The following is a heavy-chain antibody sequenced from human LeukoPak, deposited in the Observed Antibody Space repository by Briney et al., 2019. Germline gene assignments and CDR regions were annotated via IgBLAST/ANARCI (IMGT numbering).Heavy chain of an antibody. D-gene: IGHD2-15*01. Sequence: GGSLRLSCAASGFTFSSYSMNWFRQAPGKGLEWVSYISSSSSTIYYADSVKGRFTISRDNAKNSLYLQMNSLRAEDTAVYYCARVLGYCSGGSCPANWFDPWGQGTLVTVSS. V-gene: IGHV3-48*04. CDR3: ARVLGYCSGGSCPANWFDP. CDR2: ISSSSSTI. J-gene: IGHJ5*02. CDR1: GFTFSSYS.